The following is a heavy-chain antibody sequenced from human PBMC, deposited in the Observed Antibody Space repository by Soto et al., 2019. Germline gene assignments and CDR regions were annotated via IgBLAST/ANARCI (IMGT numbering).Heavy chain of an antibody. Sequence: PSETLALTCTVSGGSITGHYWNWIRKPAGKGLEWIGRIYSTGTTNFNPSRKSRDTMSVDTSKNQFSLKLSSVTAADTAVYYCARDNWFDPWGQGTLVTVSS. CDR3: ARDNWFDP. V-gene: IGHV4-4*07. J-gene: IGHJ5*02. CDR2: IYSTGTT. CDR1: GGSITGHY.